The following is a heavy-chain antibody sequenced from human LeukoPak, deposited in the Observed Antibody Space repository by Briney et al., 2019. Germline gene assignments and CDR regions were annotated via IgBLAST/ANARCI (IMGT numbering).Heavy chain of an antibody. V-gene: IGHV1-2*02. CDR2: INPNSGGT. Sequence: ASVKVSCKASGYTFTGYYMHWVRQAPGQGLEWMGWINPNSGGTNYAQKFQGRVTMTRDTSISTAYMELSRLRSDDTAVYYCAREDCSGGSCSASNWFDPWGQGTLVTVSS. CDR3: AREDCSGGSCSASNWFDP. J-gene: IGHJ5*02. D-gene: IGHD2-15*01. CDR1: GYTFTGYY.